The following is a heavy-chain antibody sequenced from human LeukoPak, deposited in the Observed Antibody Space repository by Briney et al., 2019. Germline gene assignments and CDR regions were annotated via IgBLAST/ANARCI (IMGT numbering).Heavy chain of an antibody. CDR3: AKEVAGYSN. CDR1: GHTFDDYA. V-gene: IGHV3-9*01. Sequence: PGRSLRLPCAPSGHTFDDYAMHWVPHAPGKGLEWVSGISRNRGSIGYADSVKGRYTIYRDNAKNSLYLQMNSQRAEDRSGYYCAKEVAGYSNWGQGTLVTVSS. J-gene: IGHJ4*02. D-gene: IGHD6-13*01. CDR2: ISRNRGSI.